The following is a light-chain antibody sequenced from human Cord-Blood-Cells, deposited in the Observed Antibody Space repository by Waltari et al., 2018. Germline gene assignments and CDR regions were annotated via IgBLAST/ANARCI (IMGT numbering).Light chain of an antibody. CDR3: QQRSNWPPT. Sequence: EIVLTQSPATLSLAPGERATLSCRASQSVSSDLAWYQQKPGQAPRLLIYDASNRATGIPARLSGSGSGTDVTLTISSLEPEDFAVYYCQQRSNWPPTFGPGTKVDIK. CDR1: QSVSSD. J-gene: IGKJ3*01. CDR2: DAS. V-gene: IGKV3-11*01.